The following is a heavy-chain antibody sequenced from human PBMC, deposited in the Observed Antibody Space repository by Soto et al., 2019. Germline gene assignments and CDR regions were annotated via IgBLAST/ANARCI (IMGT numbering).Heavy chain of an antibody. CDR1: GFTFSSYS. D-gene: IGHD4-17*01. CDR2: ISYDGSNK. J-gene: IGHJ6*02. Sequence: QVQLVESGGGVVQPGRYLRLSCAASGFTFSSYSMHWVRQAPGKGLEWVAVISYDGSNKYYADSVKGRFTISRDNSKNTLYLQMKSLRAEDTAVYYCAKTGEGTVTTSYYYYYYGMDVWGQGTTVTVSS. V-gene: IGHV3-30*18. CDR3: AKTGEGTVTTSYYYYYYGMDV.